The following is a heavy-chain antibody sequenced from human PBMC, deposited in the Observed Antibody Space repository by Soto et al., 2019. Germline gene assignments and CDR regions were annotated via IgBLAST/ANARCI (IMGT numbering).Heavy chain of an antibody. V-gene: IGHV1-18*01. CDR2: ISTYSGDT. J-gene: IGHJ4*02. CDR1: GYTFFTYD. D-gene: IGHD5-12*01. CDR3: ARHHGPTTSXXXXXX. Sequence: QVHLVQSGVEVKTPGASVKVSCQASGYTFFTYDISWVRQAPGQGLEWMGWISTYSGDTKYAQKFQGRVTMTTDTSTTTAYLELRSLRSDDTAVYYCARHHGPTTSXXXXXXWXQXTLVTVS.